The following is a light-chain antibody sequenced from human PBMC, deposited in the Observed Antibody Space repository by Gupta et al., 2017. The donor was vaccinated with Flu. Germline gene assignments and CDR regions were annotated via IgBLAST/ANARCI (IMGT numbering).Light chain of an antibody. V-gene: IGLV4-69*01. CDR1: SGHSSYT. J-gene: IGLJ1*01. Sequence: QLVLTQSPSASASLGASVTLTSTLSSGHSSYTIAWHQQQPGKGPRFLMKIKSDGSHNKGDGIPDRFSGSSSGAERYLTIASLRSEDEADYYCQTWGTAIHWVFGTGTKVTVL. CDR2: IKSDGSH. CDR3: QTWGTAIHWV.